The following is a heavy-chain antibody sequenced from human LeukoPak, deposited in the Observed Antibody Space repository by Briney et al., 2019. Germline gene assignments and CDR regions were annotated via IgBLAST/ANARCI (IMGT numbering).Heavy chain of an antibody. CDR3: ARDGGTMTGYMYYFDH. D-gene: IGHD1-1*01. CDR2: MYSSGTI. J-gene: IGHJ4*02. Sequence: SETLPLTCTVSGGSVSGSYYWNWIRQPPGKGLEWIGYMYSSGTINYNPSLKIRVTVTIDKSKNQYSLKLSSVTAADTAVYYCARDGGTMTGYMYYFDHWGQGALVTVSA. V-gene: IGHV4-61*01. CDR1: GGSVSGSYY.